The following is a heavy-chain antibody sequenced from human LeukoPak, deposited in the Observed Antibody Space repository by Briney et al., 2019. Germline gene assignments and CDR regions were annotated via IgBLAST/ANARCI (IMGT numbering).Heavy chain of an antibody. CDR1: GFTFSSYS. V-gene: IGHV3-48*01. CDR2: ISSSSSTI. CDR3: ARDKAVAGSYFDY. D-gene: IGHD6-19*01. J-gene: IGHJ4*02. Sequence: PGGSLRLSCAASGFTFSSYSMNSVRQAPGKGLEWVSYISSSSSTIYYADSVKGRFSISRDNAKNSLYLQMNSLRAEDTAVYYCARDKAVAGSYFDYWGQGTLVTVSS.